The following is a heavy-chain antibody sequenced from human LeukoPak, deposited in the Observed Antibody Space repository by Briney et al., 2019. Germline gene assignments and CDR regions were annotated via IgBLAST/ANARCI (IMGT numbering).Heavy chain of an antibody. CDR2: MNPDSGNT. Sequence: ASVKVSCKASGYSFTSYDINWVRQATGQGLEWMGWMNPDSGNTGYAQKFQGRVTMTRDTSISTAYMELSSLRSDDTAVYYCAKSTMGTRRINDLWCRGTLVTVSS. D-gene: IGHD3-10*01. J-gene: IGHJ5*02. CDR1: GYSFTSYD. CDR3: AKSTMGTRRINDL. V-gene: IGHV1-8*01.